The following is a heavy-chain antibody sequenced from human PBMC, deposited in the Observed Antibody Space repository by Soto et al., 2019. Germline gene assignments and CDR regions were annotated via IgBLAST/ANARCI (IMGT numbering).Heavy chain of an antibody. CDR3: AKARWGINDYGDYDTFSFDP. CDR2: ISWNSGSI. Sequence: GGSLRLSCAASGFTFDDYAMHWVRQAPGKGLEWVSGISWNSGSIGYADSVKGRFTISRDNAKNSRYLQMNSLRAEDTALYYCAKARWGINDYGDYDTFSFDPWGQGTLVTVSS. J-gene: IGHJ5*02. V-gene: IGHV3-9*01. D-gene: IGHD4-17*01. CDR1: GFTFDDYA.